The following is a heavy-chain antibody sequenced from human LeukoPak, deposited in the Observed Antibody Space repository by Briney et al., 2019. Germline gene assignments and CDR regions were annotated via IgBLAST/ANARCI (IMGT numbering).Heavy chain of an antibody. CDR3: ARGSSIVGAPYYFDY. J-gene: IGHJ4*02. D-gene: IGHD1-26*01. V-gene: IGHV4-31*03. CDR1: GGSISSGGYY. Sequence: SETLSLTCTVSGGSISSGGYYWSWIRQHPGKGLEWIGYIYYSGSTYYNPSLKSRVTISVDTSKNQFSLKLSSVTAADTAVYYCARGSSIVGAPYYFDYWGQGTLVTVSS. CDR2: IYYSGST.